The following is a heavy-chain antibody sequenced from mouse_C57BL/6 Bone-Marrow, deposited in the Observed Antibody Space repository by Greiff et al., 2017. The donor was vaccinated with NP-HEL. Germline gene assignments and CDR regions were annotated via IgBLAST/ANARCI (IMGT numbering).Heavy chain of an antibody. Sequence: QVQLQQPGAELVKPGASVKLSCKASGYTFTSYWMHWVKQRPGQGLEWIGMIHPNSGSTNYNEKFKSKATLTVDKSSSTAYMQLSSLTSEDSAVYYCRYYDYPYYYAMDYWGQGTSVTVSS. J-gene: IGHJ4*01. V-gene: IGHV1-64*01. D-gene: IGHD2-4*01. CDR2: IHPNSGST. CDR1: GYTFTSYW. CDR3: RYYDYPYYYAMDY.